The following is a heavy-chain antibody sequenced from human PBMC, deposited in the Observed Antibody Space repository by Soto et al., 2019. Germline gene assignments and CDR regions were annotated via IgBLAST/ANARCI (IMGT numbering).Heavy chain of an antibody. J-gene: IGHJ4*02. CDR3: ACGKLGKYFDY. V-gene: IGHV2-5*01. Sequence: QITLKESGPTLVKPTQTLTLTCTFSGFSLSTSGVGVGWIRQPPGKALEWLALIYWNDGKRYSPSLKSSLTLTKDTDKNQAVLTMTNMDPLDTAIYYCACGKLGKYFDYWGQGTLGTLSS. D-gene: IGHD7-27*01. CDR2: IYWNDGK. CDR1: GFSLSTSGVG.